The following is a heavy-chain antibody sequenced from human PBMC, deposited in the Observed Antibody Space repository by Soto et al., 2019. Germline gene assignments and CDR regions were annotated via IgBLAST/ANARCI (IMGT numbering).Heavy chain of an antibody. CDR1: GGSISNGDYY. J-gene: IGHJ6*02. CDR3: ARDGGSQGYGMDV. V-gene: IGHV4-31*03. D-gene: IGHD1-26*01. CDR2: IYYSGST. Sequence: SETLSLTCTVSGGSISNGDYYWSWIRQHPGKGLEWIGNIYYSGSTYYNPSLKRRVTISVDTSENQFSLRLASVTAADTAVYFCARDGGSQGYGMDVWGQGTTVTVAS.